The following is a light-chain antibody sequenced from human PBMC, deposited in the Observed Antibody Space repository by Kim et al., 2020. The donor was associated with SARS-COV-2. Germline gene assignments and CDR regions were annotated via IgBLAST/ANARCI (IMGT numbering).Light chain of an antibody. CDR1: QSVSSY. Sequence: LSRVERATLSCRASQSVSSYLAWYQQKPGQAPRLLIYDASNRATGIPARFSGSGSGTDFTLTISSLEPEDFAVYYCQQRSNWPRTFGQGTKLDIK. CDR2: DAS. V-gene: IGKV3-11*01. CDR3: QQRSNWPRT. J-gene: IGKJ1*01.